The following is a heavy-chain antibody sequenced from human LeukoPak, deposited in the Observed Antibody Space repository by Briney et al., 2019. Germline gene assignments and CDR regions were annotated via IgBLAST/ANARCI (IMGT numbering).Heavy chain of an antibody. Sequence: GGSLRLSCAASGFTLSTYGMHWVRQAPGKGLEWLAVISYDGLNKNYADSVKGRFSISRDNSKNTLYLQMSSLRAEDTAIYYCAKELQWHLRSYHFDYWGPGTLVTVSS. CDR1: GFTLSTYG. CDR2: ISYDGLNK. V-gene: IGHV3-30*18. J-gene: IGHJ4*02. D-gene: IGHD6-19*01. CDR3: AKELQWHLRSYHFDY.